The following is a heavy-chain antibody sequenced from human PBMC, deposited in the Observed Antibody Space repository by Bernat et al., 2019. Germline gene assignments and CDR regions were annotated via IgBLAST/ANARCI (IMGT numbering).Heavy chain of an antibody. J-gene: IGHJ3*02. CDR2: IYHSGST. V-gene: IGHV4-30-2*01. CDR3: AGTTVTIATLRAYAFDI. D-gene: IGHD4-17*01. Sequence: QLQLQESGSGLVKPSQTLSLTCAVSGGSISSGGYSWSWIRQPPGKGLEWIGYIYHSGSTYYNPSLKSRVTISVDRSKTQFSLNLSSVTAADTAVYYCAGTTVTIATLRAYAFDIWGQGTMVTVSS. CDR1: GGSISSGGYS.